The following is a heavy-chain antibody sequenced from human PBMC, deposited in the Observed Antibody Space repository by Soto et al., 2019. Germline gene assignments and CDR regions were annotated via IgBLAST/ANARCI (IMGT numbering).Heavy chain of an antibody. CDR3: ARVSRQALDY. CDR1: GGSISSGNW. Sequence: PSETLSLTCVVSGGSISSGNWWSWVRQPPGKGLEWIGDIYHSETTNYNPSLKSRVTISVDNSKNQFSLKLRSVTAADTAVYYCARVSRQALDYWGQGTLVTVSS. V-gene: IGHV4-4*02. CDR2: IYHSETT. J-gene: IGHJ4*02.